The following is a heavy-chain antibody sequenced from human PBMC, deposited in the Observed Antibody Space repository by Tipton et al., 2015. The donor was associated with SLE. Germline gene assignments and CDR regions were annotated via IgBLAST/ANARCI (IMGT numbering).Heavy chain of an antibody. D-gene: IGHD2-2*01. J-gene: IGHJ6*03. CDR2: IYHNGRT. CDR3: TRYCSHTTCSDSLGYCYMDV. Sequence: TLSLTCVVSDYSIRSGYYWGWVRQPPGKGLEWIGSIYHNGRTYFNPSLKSRVTISVDTSNNQFSLNLRSATAADTAMYYCTRYCSHTTCSDSLGYCYMDVWGEGTTVTVSS. V-gene: IGHV4-38-2*01. CDR1: DYSIRSGYY.